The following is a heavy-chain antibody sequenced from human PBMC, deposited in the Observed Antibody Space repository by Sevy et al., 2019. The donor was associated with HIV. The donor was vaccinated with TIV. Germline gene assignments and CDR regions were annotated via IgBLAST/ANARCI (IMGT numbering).Heavy chain of an antibody. CDR2: ISGGGGST. V-gene: IGHV3-23*01. Sequence: GGSLRLSCTASGFTFSNYGMSWVRQAPGRGLEWVSNISGGGGSTYYADSVKGRFTISRDNYKNTLYLRMNSLRAEETAVYYCAKGSNYGSGSNIYYCMDVWGKGTTVTVSS. CDR3: AKGSNYGSGSNIYYCMDV. CDR1: GFTFSNYG. D-gene: IGHD3-10*01. J-gene: IGHJ6*03.